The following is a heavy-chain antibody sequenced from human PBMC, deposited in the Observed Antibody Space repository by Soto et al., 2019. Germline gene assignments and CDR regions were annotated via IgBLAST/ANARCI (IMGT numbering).Heavy chain of an antibody. CDR3: AGEGENYYDGCGYFFAFDL. Sequence: QVQLVESGGGVVQPGRSLRLSCAASGFAFSSYAMHWVRQAPGKGLEWVAVISYDGRNTFYADSVKGRFTISRDNYVDTLYVKRNSLGTEDTAVYYCAGEGENYYDGCGYFFAFDLWGQGTLVTVSS. J-gene: IGHJ3*01. D-gene: IGHD3-22*01. V-gene: IGHV3-30*04. CDR2: ISYDGRNT. CDR1: GFAFSSYA.